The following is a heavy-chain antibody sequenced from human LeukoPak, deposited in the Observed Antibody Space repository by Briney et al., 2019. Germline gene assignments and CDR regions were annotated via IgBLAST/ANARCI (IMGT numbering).Heavy chain of an antibody. J-gene: IGHJ6*03. CDR2: ISGSGGST. Sequence: GGSLRLSCAASGSTFSSYAMSWVRQAPGKGLEWVSAISGSGGSTYYADSVKGRFTISRDNSKNTLYLQMNSLRAEDTAIYYCAKCYGDYVYYHCMDVWGKGTTVTVSS. CDR1: GSTFSSYA. D-gene: IGHD4-17*01. CDR3: AKCYGDYVYYHCMDV. V-gene: IGHV3-23*01.